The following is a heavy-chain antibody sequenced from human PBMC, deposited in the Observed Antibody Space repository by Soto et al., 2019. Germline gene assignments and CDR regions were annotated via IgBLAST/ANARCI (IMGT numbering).Heavy chain of an antibody. V-gene: IGHV3-7*05. D-gene: IGHD6-19*01. CDR1: GFTLNAYW. CDR2: INRDGSEQ. Sequence: EVQLVESGGGLVQPGGSLRLSCAASGFTLNAYWMTWVRQGPGKGLEWVANINRDGSEQNYVDSVKGRFTISRDNAKNSLSLQMNSLRGEDSAVYYWVRDRIEYGSAFYDVFDIWGQGTKVTVSS. J-gene: IGHJ3*02. CDR3: VRDRIEYGSAFYDVFDI.